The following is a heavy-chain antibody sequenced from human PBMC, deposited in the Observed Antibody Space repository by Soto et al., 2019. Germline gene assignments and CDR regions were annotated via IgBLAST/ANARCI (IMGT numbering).Heavy chain of an antibody. CDR2: IRSKANNYAT. V-gene: IGHV3-73*02. Sequence: EVQLVESGGGLVQPGGSLKLSCATSGFTFSGSAVHWVRQASGKGLEWVGRIRSKANNYATADAASVQGRFTIFRDDLRITAYLPMNSLKTGETAVYYCTNPQVYYGMEVWGQGTTVTVSS. CDR3: TNPQVYYGMEV. CDR1: GFTFSGSA. J-gene: IGHJ6*02.